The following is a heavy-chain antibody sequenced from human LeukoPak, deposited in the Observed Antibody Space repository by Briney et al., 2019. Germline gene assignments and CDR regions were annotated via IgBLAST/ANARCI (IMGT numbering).Heavy chain of an antibody. CDR1: GFTVSSNY. J-gene: IGHJ3*02. CDR2: IYSGGST. V-gene: IGHV3-53*01. D-gene: IGHD1-14*01. CDR3: AREPDRGAFDI. Sequence: GGSLRLSCAASGFTVSSNYMSWVRQAPGKGLEWVSVIYSGGSTYYADSVKGRFTISRDNSKNTLYLQMNSLRAEDTAVYYCAREPDRGAFDIWGQGTMVTVPS.